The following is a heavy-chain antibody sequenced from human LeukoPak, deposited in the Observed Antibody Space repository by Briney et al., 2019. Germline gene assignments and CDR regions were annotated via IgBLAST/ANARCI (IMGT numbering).Heavy chain of an antibody. Sequence: AAVNVSCKASGYTFTSYGISWVRQAPGQGLEWMGWISAYNGNTNYAQKLQGRVTMTTDTSTSTAYMELRSLRSDDTAVYYCARDLVLAAAGTAYYYYYGMDVWGQGTTVTVSS. CDR2: ISAYNGNT. D-gene: IGHD6-13*01. J-gene: IGHJ6*02. CDR1: GYTFTSYG. V-gene: IGHV1-18*01. CDR3: ARDLVLAAAGTAYYYYYGMDV.